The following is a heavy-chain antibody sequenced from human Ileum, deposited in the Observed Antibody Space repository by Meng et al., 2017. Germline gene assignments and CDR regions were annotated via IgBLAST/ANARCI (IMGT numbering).Heavy chain of an antibody. CDR3: ARGHQNYDILTGSY. CDR1: GYTFTRYA. J-gene: IGHJ4*02. CDR2: INTGNGDA. D-gene: IGHD3-9*01. V-gene: IGHV1-3*04. Sequence: QVELVQPGAAVKKPGASAKVPCKASGYTFTRYAMHWVRQAPGQRLEWMGWINTGNGDAKYSQRFQGRVTITRDTSASTVYMELSSLRSEDTTVYYCARGHQNYDILTGSYWGQGTLVTVSS.